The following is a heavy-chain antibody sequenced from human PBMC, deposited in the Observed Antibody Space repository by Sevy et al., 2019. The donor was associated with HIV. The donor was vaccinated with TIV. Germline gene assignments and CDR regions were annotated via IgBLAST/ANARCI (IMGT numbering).Heavy chain of an antibody. CDR3: ARDKRYSNFPYYYYYGMDV. CDR2: ISSSGSTI. Sequence: GGSLRLSCAASGFTFSSYEMNWVRQAPGKGLEWVSYISSSGSTIYYADSVKGRFTISRDNAKNSLYLQMNSLRAEDTAVYYCARDKRYSNFPYYYYYGMDVWGQGTTVTVSS. CDR1: GFTFSSYE. D-gene: IGHD4-4*01. J-gene: IGHJ6*02. V-gene: IGHV3-48*03.